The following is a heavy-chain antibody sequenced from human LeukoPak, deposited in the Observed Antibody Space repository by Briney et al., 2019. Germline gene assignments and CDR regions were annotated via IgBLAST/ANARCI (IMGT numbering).Heavy chain of an antibody. CDR1: GFTVSSNY. J-gene: IGHJ3*02. CDR2: LSDSGGST. Sequence: PGGSLRLSCAASGFTVSSNYMSWVRQAPGKGLDWVSTLSDSGGSTYYADSVKGRFTISRDNSKNTLYLQMSSLRAEDTAIYFCAKRLYYGSGPLDIWGQGTMVTVSS. D-gene: IGHD3-10*01. V-gene: IGHV3-23*01. CDR3: AKRLYYGSGPLDI.